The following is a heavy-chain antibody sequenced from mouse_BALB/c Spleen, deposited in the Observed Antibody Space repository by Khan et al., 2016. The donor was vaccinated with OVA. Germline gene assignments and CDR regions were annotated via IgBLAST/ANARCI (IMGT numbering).Heavy chain of an antibody. CDR3: ARANWAY. CDR1: GFTFSSFG. D-gene: IGHD4-1*01. J-gene: IGHJ2*01. V-gene: IGHV5-17*02. CDR2: INRGSSTI. Sequence: EVQLVESGGGLVQPGGSRKLSCAASGFTFSSFGMHWVRQAPEKGLEWVAYINRGSSTIYYADPMKGRFTIYRDNHKKTLFQLMTSPRSEDTTMYYCARANWAYWGQGTTLTVSS.